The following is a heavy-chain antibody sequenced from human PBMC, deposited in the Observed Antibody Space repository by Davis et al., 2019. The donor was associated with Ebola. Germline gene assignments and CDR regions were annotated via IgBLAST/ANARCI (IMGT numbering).Heavy chain of an antibody. J-gene: IGHJ6*02. CDR2: IRSKANSYAT. CDR3: TRHRLAADYYYSGMDV. CDR1: GFTFSGSA. Sequence: GESLKISCAASGFTFSGSAMHWVRQASGKGLEWVGRIRSKANSYATAYAASVKGRFTISRDDSKNTAYLQMNSLKTEDTAVYYYTRHRLAADYYYSGMDVWGQGTTVTVSS. V-gene: IGHV3-73*01. D-gene: IGHD6-13*01.